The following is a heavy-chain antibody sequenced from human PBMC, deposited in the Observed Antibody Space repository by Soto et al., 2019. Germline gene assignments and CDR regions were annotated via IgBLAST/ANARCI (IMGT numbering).Heavy chain of an antibody. V-gene: IGHV3-48*01. D-gene: IGHD2-15*01. CDR1: GFTFSSNT. Sequence: GGSLRLSCVASGFTFSSNTMNWVRRAPGKGLEWISYIRDFASSGAISYTDSVKGRFTISRDNAKNSLYLQMNSLRAEDTAVYYCVRDQWYAFDVWGQGTVVTVSS. CDR3: VRDQWYAFDV. CDR2: IRDFASSGAI. J-gene: IGHJ3*01.